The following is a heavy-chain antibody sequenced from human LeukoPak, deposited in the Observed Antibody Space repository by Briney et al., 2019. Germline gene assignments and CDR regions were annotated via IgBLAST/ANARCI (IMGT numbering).Heavy chain of an antibody. V-gene: IGHV4-34*01. D-gene: IGHD3-22*01. CDR1: GVSISGYY. CDR2: INHSGST. J-gene: IGHJ4*02. Sequence: KPSETLSLTCTVSGVSISGYYWSWIRQPPGKGLEWIGEINHSGSTNYNPSLKSRVTISVDTSKNQFSLKLSSVTAADTAVYYCARRIYYYDSSGYRRAFDYWCQGTLVTVSS. CDR3: ARRIYYYDSSGYRRAFDY.